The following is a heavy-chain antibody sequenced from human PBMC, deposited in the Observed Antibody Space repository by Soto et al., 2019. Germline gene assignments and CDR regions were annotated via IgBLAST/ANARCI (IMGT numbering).Heavy chain of an antibody. CDR1: GGSISSSSYY. CDR3: EKKAAGTMVVFCFAP. J-gene: IGHJ5*02. CDR2: IYYSGST. V-gene: IGHV4-39*01. D-gene: IGHD1-7*01. Sequence: PSETLSLTCTVSGGSISSSSYYWGWIRQPPGKGLEWIGSIYYSGSTYYNPSLKSRVTISVDTSKNQFSLKLSSVTAADTAVYYGEKKAAGTMVVFCFAPGGQEPLVTVSS.